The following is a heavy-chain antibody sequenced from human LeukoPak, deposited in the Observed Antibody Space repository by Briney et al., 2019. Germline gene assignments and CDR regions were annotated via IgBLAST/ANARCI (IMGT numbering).Heavy chain of an antibody. Sequence: SETLSLTCAVYGGSFSGYYWSWIRQPPGKGLEWIGEINHSGSTNYNPSLKSRVAISVDTSKNQFSLKLSSVTAADMAVYYCARPALRVVRAWYFDLWGRGTLVTVSS. CDR2: INHSGST. D-gene: IGHD3-22*01. J-gene: IGHJ2*01. V-gene: IGHV4-34*01. CDR3: ARPALRVVRAWYFDL. CDR1: GGSFSGYY.